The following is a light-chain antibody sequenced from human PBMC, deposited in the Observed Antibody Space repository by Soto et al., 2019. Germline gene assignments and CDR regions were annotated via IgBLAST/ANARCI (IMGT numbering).Light chain of an antibody. V-gene: IGKV1-33*01. J-gene: IGKJ2*01. Sequence: DIQMTQSPSSLSASVGDRVTITCQASQDISDHLNWYQQKSGQAPNLLIYDASSLETGVPSRFNGGGSGTHFTFTIPGLQPDDFANYYCQQYDTYFRYTFGQGTKLDIK. CDR1: QDISDH. CDR3: QQYDTYFRYT. CDR2: DAS.